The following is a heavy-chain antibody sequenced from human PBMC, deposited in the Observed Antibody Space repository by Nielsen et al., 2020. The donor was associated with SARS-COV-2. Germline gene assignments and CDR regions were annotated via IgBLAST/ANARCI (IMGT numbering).Heavy chain of an antibody. CDR1: GYTLTELS. Sequence: ASVKVSCKVSGYTLTELSMHWVRQAPGQGLEWMGIINPSGGSTSYAQKFQGRVTMTRDTSTSTVYMELSSLRSEDTAVYYCARGIPPSGYDAPRSYYFDYWGQGTLVTVSS. CDR2: INPSGGST. CDR3: ARGIPPSGYDAPRSYYFDY. D-gene: IGHD5-12*01. V-gene: IGHV1-46*01. J-gene: IGHJ4*02.